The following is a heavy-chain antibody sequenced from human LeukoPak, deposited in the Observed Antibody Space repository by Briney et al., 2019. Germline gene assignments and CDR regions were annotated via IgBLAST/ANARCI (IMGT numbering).Heavy chain of an antibody. V-gene: IGHV3-23*01. Sequence: GGSLRLSCAASGFTFSSYGMTWVRQAPGKGLEWVSTISGSGGYTHYADSVKGRFTISRDNSKNTLYLQMNSLRAEDTALYYCAKDQGVYGILWWPGYWGQGTLVTVSS. J-gene: IGHJ4*02. CDR3: AKDQGVYGILWWPGY. D-gene: IGHD2-21*01. CDR1: GFTFSSYG. CDR2: ISGSGGYT.